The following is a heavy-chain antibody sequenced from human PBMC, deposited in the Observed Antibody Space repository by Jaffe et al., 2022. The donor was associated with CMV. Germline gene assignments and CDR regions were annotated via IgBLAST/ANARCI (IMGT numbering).Heavy chain of an antibody. CDR3: ARGYGYSGYDYYYYGMDV. CDR1: GYTFTGYY. V-gene: IGHV1-2*02. D-gene: IGHD5-12*01. J-gene: IGHJ6*02. CDR2: INPNSGGT. Sequence: QVQLVQSGAEVKKPGASVKVSCKASGYTFTGYYMHWVRQAPGQGLEWMGWINPNSGGTNYAQKFQGRVTMTRDTSISTAYMELSRLRSDDTAVYYCARGYGYSGYDYYYYGMDVWGQGTTVTVSS.